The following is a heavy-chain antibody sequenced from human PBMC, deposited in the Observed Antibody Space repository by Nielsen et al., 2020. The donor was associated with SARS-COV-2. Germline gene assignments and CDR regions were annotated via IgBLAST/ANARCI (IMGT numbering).Heavy chain of an antibody. V-gene: IGHV1-69*13. CDR3: ARVSGGSKIYYGMDV. D-gene: IGHD1-14*01. J-gene: IGHJ6*02. Sequence: SVKVSCKASGYTFTSYAISWVRQAPGQGLEWMGGIIPIFGTANYAQKFQGRVTITADESTSTAYMELSSLRSEDTAVYYCARVSGGSKIYYGMDVWGQGTTVTVSS. CDR1: GYTFTSYA. CDR2: IIPIFGTA.